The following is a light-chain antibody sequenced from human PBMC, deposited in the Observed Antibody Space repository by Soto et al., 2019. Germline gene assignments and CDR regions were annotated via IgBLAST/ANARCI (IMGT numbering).Light chain of an antibody. V-gene: IGKV1-9*01. CDR2: AAS. CDR1: QGISSY. CDR3: QQLNSYPIT. Sequence: DIQLTQSPSFLSASVGDRVTITCRANQGISSYLAWYQQKPGKAPKLLIYAASTLQSGVPSRFSGSGSGTEFTLTISSLQPEDFATYYCQQLNSYPITFGPGTKVDIK. J-gene: IGKJ3*01.